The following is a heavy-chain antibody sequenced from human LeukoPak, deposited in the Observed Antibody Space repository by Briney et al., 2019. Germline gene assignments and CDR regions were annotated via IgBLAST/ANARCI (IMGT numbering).Heavy chain of an antibody. Sequence: SETLSLTCAVYGGSFSGYYWSWIRQPPGKGLEWIGEINHSGSTNYNPSLKSRVTISVDTSKNQFSLKLSSVTAADTAVYYCARHAEDRGSYLGGYFDYWGQGTLVTVSS. CDR3: ARHAEDRGSYLGGYFDY. CDR1: GGSFSGYY. CDR2: INHSGST. V-gene: IGHV4-34*01. D-gene: IGHD1-26*01. J-gene: IGHJ4*02.